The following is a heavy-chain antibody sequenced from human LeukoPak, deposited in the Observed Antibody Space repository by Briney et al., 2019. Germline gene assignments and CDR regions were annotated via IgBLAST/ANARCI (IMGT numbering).Heavy chain of an antibody. D-gene: IGHD3-22*01. CDR2: INHSGST. CDR1: GFTFSSYW. Sequence: GSLRLSCAASGFTFSSYWMSWVRQPPGKGLEWIGEINHSGSTNYNPSLKSRVTISVDTSKNQFSLKLSSVTAADTAVYYCARGAYYYDSSANPGYFDYWGQGTLVTVSS. V-gene: IGHV4-34*01. CDR3: ARGAYYYDSSANPGYFDY. J-gene: IGHJ4*02.